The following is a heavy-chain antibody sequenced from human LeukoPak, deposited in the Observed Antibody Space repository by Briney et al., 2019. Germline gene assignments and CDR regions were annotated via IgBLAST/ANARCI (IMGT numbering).Heavy chain of an antibody. CDR3: ARVSGDQLLTFGY. CDR1: GYTFANYD. J-gene: IGHJ4*02. Sequence: ASVKVSCKASGYTFANYDITWVRQATGQGLEWMGWMNPNSGDTGYAQKFQGRVSMTRDTSKSTAYMELSSLRSEDTAVYYCARVSGDQLLTFGYWGQGTLVTVSS. V-gene: IGHV1-8*01. D-gene: IGHD2-2*01. CDR2: MNPNSGDT.